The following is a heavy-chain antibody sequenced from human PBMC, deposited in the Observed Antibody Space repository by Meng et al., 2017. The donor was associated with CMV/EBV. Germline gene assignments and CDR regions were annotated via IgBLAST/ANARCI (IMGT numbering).Heavy chain of an antibody. CDR2: IIPIFGTA. J-gene: IGHJ4*02. CDR3: ARVGYSSSPQWLTSNDQYYFNY. D-gene: IGHD6-13*01. V-gene: IGHV1-69*05. Sequence: SVKVSCKASGGTFSSYAISWVRQAPGQGLEWMGGIIPIFGTANYAQKFQGRVTITTDESTSTAYMELSSLRSEDTAVYYCARVGYSSSPQWLTSNDQYYFNYWGQGTLVTVSS. CDR1: GGTFSSYA.